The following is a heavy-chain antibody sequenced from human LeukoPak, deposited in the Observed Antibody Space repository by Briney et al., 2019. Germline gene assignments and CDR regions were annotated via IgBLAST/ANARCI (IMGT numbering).Heavy chain of an antibody. J-gene: IGHJ5*02. V-gene: IGHV3-48*03. CDR1: GFTFSTYE. CDR3: ARSGDSSGYYYVGWFDP. D-gene: IGHD3-22*01. Sequence: PGGSLRLSCAASGFTFSTYEMTWVRQSPGKGLEWVSYISSSGSTIYYADSVKGRFTISRDNARNSLYLQMNSLRAEDTAVYYCARSGDSSGYYYVGWFDPWGQGTLVTVSS. CDR2: ISSSGSTI.